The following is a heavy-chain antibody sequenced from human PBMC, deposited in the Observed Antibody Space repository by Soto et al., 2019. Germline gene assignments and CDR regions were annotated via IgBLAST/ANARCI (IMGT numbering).Heavy chain of an antibody. D-gene: IGHD2-2*01. CDR2: ISYDGNNK. CDR1: GFTFSPYA. V-gene: IGHV3-30*09. CDR3: ARARLDTPALDY. Sequence: QVQLVESGGGVVQPGRSLRLSCAASGFTFSPYARHWVRQAPGKGLEWVAVISYDGNNKNYADSVKGRLAISRDNSRNTLHLQMNSLRAEDTAVYDCARARLDTPALDYWGQGTLVTVSS. J-gene: IGHJ4*02.